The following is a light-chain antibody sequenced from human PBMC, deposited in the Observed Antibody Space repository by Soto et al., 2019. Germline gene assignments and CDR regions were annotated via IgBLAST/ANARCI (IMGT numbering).Light chain of an antibody. CDR1: SSNIGFAN. Sequence: QSVLTQPPSASGAPGQRVTISCSGSSSNIGFANVTWYQHLPGTAPKLLLFSYDQRPSGVPDRFSGSTSGTSASLAISGLQYADEDDYYCSSWDDSLNGWVFGGGTKLTVL. V-gene: IGLV1-44*01. CDR3: SSWDDSLNGWV. J-gene: IGLJ3*02. CDR2: SYD.